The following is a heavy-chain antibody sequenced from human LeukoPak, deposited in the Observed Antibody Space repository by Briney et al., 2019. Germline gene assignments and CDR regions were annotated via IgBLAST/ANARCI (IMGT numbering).Heavy chain of an antibody. V-gene: IGHV1-69*13. Sequence: ASVKVSCKASGGTFSSYAISWVRQAPGQGLEWMGGIIPIFGTANYAQKFQGRVTITADESTSTAYMELSSLRSEDTAVYYRARGYSGSSRSHLDYWGQGTLVTVSS. CDR3: ARGYSGSSRSHLDY. CDR2: IIPIFGTA. J-gene: IGHJ4*02. D-gene: IGHD1-26*01. CDR1: GGTFSSYA.